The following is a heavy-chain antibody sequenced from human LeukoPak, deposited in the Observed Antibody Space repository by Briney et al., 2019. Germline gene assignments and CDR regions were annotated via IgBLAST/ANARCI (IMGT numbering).Heavy chain of an antibody. Sequence: ETLSLTCFVSGGSISTYYWSWIRQPPGKGLEWIGYNYNRGTTAYNPSLKSRVTISVDRSKNQFSLSLTSVTAADTAFYYCAREKASAGPHFEHWGRGILVTVSS. D-gene: IGHD6-13*01. J-gene: IGHJ4*02. CDR3: AREKASAGPHFEH. CDR2: NYNRGTT. CDR1: GGSISTYY. V-gene: IGHV4-59*01.